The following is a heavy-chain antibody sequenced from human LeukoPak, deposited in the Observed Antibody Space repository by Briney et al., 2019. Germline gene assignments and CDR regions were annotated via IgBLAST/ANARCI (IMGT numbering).Heavy chain of an antibody. Sequence: GGSLRLSSAASGFTVSSNYMSWVRQAPGKGLEWVSVIYSGGSTYYADSVKGRFTISRDNSKNTLYLQMNSLRAEDTAVYYCARVRDQAFDYWGQGTLVTVSS. J-gene: IGHJ4*02. CDR2: IYSGGST. CDR3: ARVRDQAFDY. D-gene: IGHD2-2*01. CDR1: GFTVSSNY. V-gene: IGHV3-53*01.